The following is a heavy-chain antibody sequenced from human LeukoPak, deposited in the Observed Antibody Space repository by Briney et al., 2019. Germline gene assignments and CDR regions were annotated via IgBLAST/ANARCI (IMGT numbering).Heavy chain of an antibody. CDR2: IYYSGST. CDR1: GASISSYY. D-gene: IGHD6-19*01. V-gene: IGHV4-59*01. Sequence: PSETLSLTCTVSGASISSYYWSWIRQPPGKGLEWIGYIYYSGSTNYIPSLKSRVTISVDTSKNQFSLKLSSVTAADTAVYYCAGGNGWYYHWGQGTLVTVSS. J-gene: IGHJ4*02. CDR3: AGGNGWYYH.